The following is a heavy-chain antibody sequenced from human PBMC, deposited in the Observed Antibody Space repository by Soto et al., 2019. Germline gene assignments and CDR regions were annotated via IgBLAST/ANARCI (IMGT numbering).Heavy chain of an antibody. V-gene: IGHV1-18*01. CDR2: ISAYNGNT. D-gene: IGHD3-3*01. CDR3: ATDGFWSGYSIYPA. CDR1: GYTFTSYG. J-gene: IGHJ5*02. Sequence: ASVKVSCKASGYTFTSYGISWVRPAPGQGLEWMGWISAYNGNTNYAQKLQGRVTMTTDTSTSTAYMVPRSLRSDDTAVYYCATDGFWSGYSIYPAWGRRTLVTVSS.